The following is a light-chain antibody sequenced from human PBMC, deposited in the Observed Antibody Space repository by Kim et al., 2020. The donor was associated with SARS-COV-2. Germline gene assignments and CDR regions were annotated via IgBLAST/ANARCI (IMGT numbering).Light chain of an antibody. CDR1: QSVSSN. CDR3: QQYNNWPPAT. CDR2: GAS. Sequence: EIVMTQSPGTLSVSPGERATLSCRASQSVSSNLAWYQQKPGQAPRLLIYGASTRATGIPVRFSGSGSGTEFTLTISSLQSQDFAVYYCQQYNNWPPATFGQGTKVDIK. J-gene: IGKJ1*01. V-gene: IGKV3-15*01.